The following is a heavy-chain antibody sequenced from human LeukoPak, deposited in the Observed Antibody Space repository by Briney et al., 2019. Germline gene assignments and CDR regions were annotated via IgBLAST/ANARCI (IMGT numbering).Heavy chain of an antibody. CDR1: GYTFTSYY. V-gene: IGHV1-46*01. D-gene: IGHD2-15*01. Sequence: ASVKVSCKASGYTFTSYYMHWVRQAPGQGLEWMGMINPSGGSTSYAQKFQGRVTMTRDTSTSTVYMELSSLRSEDTAVYYCASPSLGYCSGGSCYSMKYWGQGTLVTVSS. CDR2: INPSGGST. J-gene: IGHJ4*02. CDR3: ASPSLGYCSGGSCYSMKY.